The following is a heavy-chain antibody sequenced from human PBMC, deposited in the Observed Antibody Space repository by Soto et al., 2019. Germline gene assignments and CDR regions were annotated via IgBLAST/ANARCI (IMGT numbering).Heavy chain of an antibody. V-gene: IGHV5-51*01. Sequence: GESLKISCKGSEYSFANQWIGWVRQMPGKGLEWVGIISPDTSRTLYSPSLQGQVTISVDKSISTVYLQWNSLKASDTAMYYCTKTLNDVSKPSPWLDPSGQGTRVSVSS. D-gene: IGHD1-1*01. CDR2: ISPDTSRT. CDR3: TKTLNDVSKPSPWLDP. J-gene: IGHJ5*02. CDR1: EYSFANQW.